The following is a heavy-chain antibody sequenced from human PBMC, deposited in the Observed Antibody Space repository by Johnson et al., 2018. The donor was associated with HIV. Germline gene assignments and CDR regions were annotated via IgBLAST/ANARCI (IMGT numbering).Heavy chain of an antibody. V-gene: IGHV3-66*03. D-gene: IGHD5-24*01. J-gene: IGHJ3*02. Sequence: VQLVESGGGLIQPGGSLRLSCAASGFTVSSNYMSWVRQALGKGLEWVSVIYSGGSTYYADSVKGRFTISRDNSKNTLYLQMNSLRAEDTAVYYCARTSLEMATISAFDIWGQGTMVTVSS. CDR3: ARTSLEMATISAFDI. CDR1: GFTVSSNY. CDR2: IYSGGST.